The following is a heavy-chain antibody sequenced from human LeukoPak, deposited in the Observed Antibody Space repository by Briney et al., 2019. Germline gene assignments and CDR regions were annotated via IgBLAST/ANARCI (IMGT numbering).Heavy chain of an antibody. J-gene: IGHJ3*02. Sequence: SETLSLTCTVSGGSIHSYWSWIRPPAGKGLEWIGRISGSGTITYNPALQSRLTISIDTSKNQFSLKLMSVTAADTAVYYCARATKRQLLGAFDIWGQGTMVTVSS. CDR1: GGSIHSY. CDR3: ARATKRQLLGAFDI. D-gene: IGHD1-1*01. V-gene: IGHV4-4*07. CDR2: ISGSGTI.